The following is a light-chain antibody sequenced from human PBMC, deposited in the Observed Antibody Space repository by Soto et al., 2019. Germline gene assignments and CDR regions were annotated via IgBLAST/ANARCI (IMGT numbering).Light chain of an antibody. V-gene: IGKV1-39*01. CDR2: GAS. Sequence: DIQMTQSPSSLSASVGHRVTITCRASQSISSYLHWYQQKPGNAPKLMIYGASSLQSGVPSRFSGSGSGTDFTLTISSLQPEDFATYYCQQSYSTPWTFGQGTKVEIK. J-gene: IGKJ1*01. CDR1: QSISSY. CDR3: QQSYSTPWT.